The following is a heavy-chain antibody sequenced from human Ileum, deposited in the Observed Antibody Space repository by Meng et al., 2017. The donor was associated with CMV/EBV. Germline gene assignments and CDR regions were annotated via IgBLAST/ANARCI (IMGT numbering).Heavy chain of an antibody. Sequence: GESLKISCAASGFTFDSYGMHWVRQAPGKGLEWVAFIWYHGEDQYYADSVKGRFTISRDNSKNKVSLKMNSLKVEDTAVYYCVKEQSTTAGYYYGMDVWGQGTTVTVSS. CDR1: GFTFDSYG. CDR2: IWYHGEDQ. CDR3: VKEQSTTAGYYYGMDV. V-gene: IGHV3-30*02. D-gene: IGHD5/OR15-5a*01. J-gene: IGHJ6*02.